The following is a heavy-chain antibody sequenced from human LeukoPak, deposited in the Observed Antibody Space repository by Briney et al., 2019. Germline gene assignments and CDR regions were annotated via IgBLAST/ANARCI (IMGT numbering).Heavy chain of an antibody. Sequence: GGSLRLSCAASGFTFSSYAMHWVRQAPGKGLEYVSAISSNGGSTYYANSVKGRFTISRDNSKNTLYLQMGSLRAEGMAVYYCARVVGYSSSTFFDYWGQGTLVTVSS. D-gene: IGHD6-6*01. CDR2: ISSNGGST. CDR3: ARVVGYSSSTFFDY. J-gene: IGHJ4*02. V-gene: IGHV3-64*01. CDR1: GFTFSSYA.